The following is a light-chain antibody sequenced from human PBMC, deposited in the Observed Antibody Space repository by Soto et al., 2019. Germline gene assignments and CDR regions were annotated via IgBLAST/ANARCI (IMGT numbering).Light chain of an antibody. J-gene: IGKJ2*01. CDR3: QQYDILPT. CDR2: DAS. Sequence: DIQMTQSPSSLSASVGDRVTITCQASQDIRNFLNWYQQKPGKAPKLLIYDASNLETGVPSRFSGSGSGTDFTFTISSLQPEDIATYYCQQYDILPTLGQGTKLEIK. V-gene: IGKV1-33*01. CDR1: QDIRNF.